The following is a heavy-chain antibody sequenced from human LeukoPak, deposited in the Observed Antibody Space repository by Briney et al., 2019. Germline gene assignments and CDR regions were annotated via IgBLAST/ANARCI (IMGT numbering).Heavy chain of an antibody. V-gene: IGHV4-34*01. D-gene: IGHD2-2*02. CDR3: ARGGRDCSSTSCYTEDFDY. CDR2: INHSGST. Sequence: PSETLSLTCAVYGGSFSGYYWSWIRQPPGKGLEWIGEINHSGSTNYNPSFKSRVTISVDTSKNQFSLKLSSVTAADTAVYYCARGGRDCSSTSCYTEDFDYWGQGTLVTVSS. CDR1: GGSFSGYY. J-gene: IGHJ4*02.